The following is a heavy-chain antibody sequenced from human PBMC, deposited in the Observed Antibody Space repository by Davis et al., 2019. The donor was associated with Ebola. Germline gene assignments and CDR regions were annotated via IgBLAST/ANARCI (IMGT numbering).Heavy chain of an antibody. J-gene: IGHJ2*01. CDR3: ARDRIPEWSGKSYWSFDL. CDR2: IYVTGDT. CDR1: GGSMSGYY. V-gene: IGHV4-4*07. D-gene: IGHD2-8*01. Sequence: PSETLSLTCSVSGGSMSGYYCHWIRQAAGKGLAWIGRIYVTGDTSYNPALQSRATISVDTSKTHFSRKLTPVTAADTAVYYCARDRIPEWSGKSYWSFDLWGRGSRVTVS.